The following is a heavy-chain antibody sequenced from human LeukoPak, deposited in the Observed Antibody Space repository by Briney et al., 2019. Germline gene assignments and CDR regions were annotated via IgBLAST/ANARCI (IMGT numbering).Heavy chain of an antibody. CDR1: GFTFSSYG. V-gene: IGHV3-30*18. CDR2: ISYDGSNK. CDR3: AKDFWSGYRDPHFDY. D-gene: IGHD3-3*01. Sequence: PGRSLRLSCAASGFTFSSYGMHWVRQAPGKGPEWVAVISYDGSNKYYADSVKGRFTISRDNSKNTLFLQMNSLRAEDTAVYYCAKDFWSGYRDPHFDYWGQGTLVTVSS. J-gene: IGHJ4*02.